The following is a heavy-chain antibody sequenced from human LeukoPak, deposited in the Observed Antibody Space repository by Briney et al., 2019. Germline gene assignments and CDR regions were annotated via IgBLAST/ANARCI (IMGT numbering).Heavy chain of an antibody. CDR3: ARDTARVVVPAAIRGP. J-gene: IGHJ5*02. D-gene: IGHD2-2*02. Sequence: GGSLRLSCAASGFTFSSYGMPWVRQAPGKGLEWVAVIWYDGSNKYYADSVKGRFTISRDNSKNTLYLQMNSLRAEDTAVYYCARDTARVVVPAAIRGPWGQGTLVTVSS. CDR2: IWYDGSNK. V-gene: IGHV3-33*01. CDR1: GFTFSSYG.